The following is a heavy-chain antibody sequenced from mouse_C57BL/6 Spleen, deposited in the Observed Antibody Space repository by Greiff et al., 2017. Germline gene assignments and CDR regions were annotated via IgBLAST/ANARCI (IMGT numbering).Heavy chain of an antibody. D-gene: IGHD2-3*01. CDR1: GYTFTSYW. Sequence: QVQLQQPGAELVKPGASVKMSCKASGYTFTSYWITWVKQRPGQGLEWIGDIYPGSGSTNYNEKFTSKATLTVDTSSSTAYMQLSSLTSEDSAVYYCARRNVGYYNYAMDYWGQGTSVTVSS. J-gene: IGHJ4*01. CDR2: IYPGSGST. V-gene: IGHV1-55*01. CDR3: ARRNVGYYNYAMDY.